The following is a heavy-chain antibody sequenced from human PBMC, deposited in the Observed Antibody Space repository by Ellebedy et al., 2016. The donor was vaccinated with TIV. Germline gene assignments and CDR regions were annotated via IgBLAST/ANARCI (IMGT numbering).Heavy chain of an antibody. V-gene: IGHV1-46*01. Sequence: ASVKVSCKASGYTFTGYYMHWVRQAPGQGLEWMGIINPSGGSTSYAQKFQGRVTMTRDTSTSTAYMELSSLRSEDTAVYYCARVYDILTGSRGGYYGMDVWGQGTTVTVSS. D-gene: IGHD3-9*01. J-gene: IGHJ6*02. CDR3: ARVYDILTGSRGGYYGMDV. CDR1: GYTFTGYY. CDR2: INPSGGST.